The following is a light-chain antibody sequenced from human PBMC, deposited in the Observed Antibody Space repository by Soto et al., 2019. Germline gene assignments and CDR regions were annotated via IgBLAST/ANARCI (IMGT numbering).Light chain of an antibody. CDR2: GAS. J-gene: IGKJ2*01. CDR1: QSVSSN. Sequence: EIVKTQSPATLSVSPGERTTLSCRASQSVSSNLAWYQQKACQAPRLLINGASTRATGIPARFSGSGSGTELTLTISSLQSEDFAVYYCQQYNNWPPMYTFGQGTKLEIK. V-gene: IGKV3-15*01. CDR3: QQYNNWPPMYT.